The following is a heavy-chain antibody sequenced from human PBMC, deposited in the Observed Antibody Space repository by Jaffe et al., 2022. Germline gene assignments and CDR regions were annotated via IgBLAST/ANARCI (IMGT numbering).Heavy chain of an antibody. Sequence: QVQLVESGGGVVQPGGSLRLSCAASGFTFSSYGMHWVRQAPGKGLEWVAFIRYDGSNKYYADSVKGRFTISRDNSKNTLYLQMNSLRAEDTAVYYCATQSAGPLRYFDWLSDRFSYYYYYMDVWGKGTTVTVSS. CDR1: GFTFSSYG. J-gene: IGHJ6*03. CDR3: ATQSAGPLRYFDWLSDRFSYYYYYMDV. D-gene: IGHD3-9*01. CDR2: IRYDGSNK. V-gene: IGHV3-30*02.